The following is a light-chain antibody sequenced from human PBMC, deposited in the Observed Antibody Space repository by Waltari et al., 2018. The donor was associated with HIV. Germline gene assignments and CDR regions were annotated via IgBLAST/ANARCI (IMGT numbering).Light chain of an antibody. Sequence: SSELTQPPSVSVSPGQTAIITCSADASPKPYTHWLQQKAGQAPVVVIHKNTERPSGIPERFSASRSGTTVTLTITGVQTDDEADYYCLSADSSGTYVFGPGTTVTVL. V-gene: IGLV3-25*03. CDR1: ASPKPY. CDR3: LSADSSGTYV. CDR2: KNT. J-gene: IGLJ1*01.